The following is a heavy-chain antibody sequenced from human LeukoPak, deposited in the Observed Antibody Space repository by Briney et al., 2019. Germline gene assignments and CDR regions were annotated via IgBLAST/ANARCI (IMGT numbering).Heavy chain of an antibody. D-gene: IGHD1-26*01. Sequence: GGSLRLSCAASGFTFSSYGMHWVRQAPGKGLEWVAVIWYDGSNKYYADSVKGRFTISRDNSKNTLYLQMNSLRAEDTAVYYCARDSTYSGSFLTYWGQGTLVTVSS. J-gene: IGHJ4*02. CDR2: IWYDGSNK. CDR1: GFTFSSYG. V-gene: IGHV3-33*01. CDR3: ARDSTYSGSFLTY.